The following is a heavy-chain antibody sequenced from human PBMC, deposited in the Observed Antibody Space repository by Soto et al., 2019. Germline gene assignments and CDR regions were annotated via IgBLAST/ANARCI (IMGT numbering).Heavy chain of an antibody. J-gene: IGHJ4*02. D-gene: IGHD2-21*01. CDR2: ISTAGTT. CDR3: ARGRDSGLYYFDY. V-gene: IGHV3-13*01. CDR1: GFTFSNYD. Sequence: EVQLVESGGDLVQPGGSLRLSCAASGFTFSNYDMHWVRQATGKGLEWVSTISTAGTTYSPGSVKGRLTISREDAKNSLYLQMNSLRVDDTAVYYCARGRDSGLYYFDYWGQGTLVTVSS.